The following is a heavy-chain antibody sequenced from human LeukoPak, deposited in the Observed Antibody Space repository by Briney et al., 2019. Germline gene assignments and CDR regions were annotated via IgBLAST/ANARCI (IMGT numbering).Heavy chain of an antibody. CDR3: ARVESGIAVAGGYYGMDV. V-gene: IGHV4-34*01. Sequence: SETLSLTCAVYGGSFRGYYWSWIRQPPGKGLEWIGEINHSGSTNYNPSLKSRVTISVDTSKNQFSLKLSSVTAADTAVYYCARVESGIAVAGGYYGMDVWGQGTTVTVSS. J-gene: IGHJ6*02. D-gene: IGHD6-19*01. CDR1: GGSFRGYY. CDR2: INHSGST.